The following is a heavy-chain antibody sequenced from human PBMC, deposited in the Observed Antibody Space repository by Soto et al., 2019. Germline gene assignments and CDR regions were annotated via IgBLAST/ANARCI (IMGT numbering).Heavy chain of an antibody. CDR1: GSSFAGYW. D-gene: IGHD3-22*01. J-gene: IGHJ4*02. V-gene: IGHV5-10-1*01. Sequence: ESLKISCKGSGSSFAGYWITWVRQKPGKGLEWMGRIDPSDSRTYYSPSFRGHVTISVTKSITTVFLQWSSLRASDTSMYYCARQIYDSDTGPNFQYYFDSWGQGTPVTVSS. CDR2: IDPSDSRT. CDR3: ARQIYDSDTGPNFQYYFDS.